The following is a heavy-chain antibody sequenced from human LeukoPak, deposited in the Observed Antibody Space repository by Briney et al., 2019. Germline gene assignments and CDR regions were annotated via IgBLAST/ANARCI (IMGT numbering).Heavy chain of an antibody. CDR2: IKQDGSEK. V-gene: IGHV3-7*01. D-gene: IGHD6-13*01. CDR3: ARDRRIAAAGGHWFDP. J-gene: IGHJ5*02. CDR1: GFTFSDYY. Sequence: PGGSLRLSCAASGFTFSDYYMSWVRQAPGKGLEWVANIKQDGSEKYYVDSVKGRFTISRDNAKNSLYLQMNSLRAEDTAVYYCARDRRIAAAGGHWFDPWGQGTLVTVSS.